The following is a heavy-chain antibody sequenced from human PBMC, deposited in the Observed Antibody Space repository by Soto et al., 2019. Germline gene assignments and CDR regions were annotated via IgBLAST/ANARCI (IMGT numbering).Heavy chain of an antibody. CDR1: GFTFSSYA. CDR2: ISYDGSNK. CDR3: ARASLGRQHDAFDI. V-gene: IGHV3-30-3*01. J-gene: IGHJ3*02. D-gene: IGHD5-18*01. Sequence: QVQLVESGGGVVQPGRSLRLSCAASGFTFSSYAMHWVRQAPGKGLEWVAVISYDGSNKYYADSVKGRFTISRDNSKNTLYLQMNSLRAEDTAVYYCARASLGRQHDAFDIWGQGTMVTGSS.